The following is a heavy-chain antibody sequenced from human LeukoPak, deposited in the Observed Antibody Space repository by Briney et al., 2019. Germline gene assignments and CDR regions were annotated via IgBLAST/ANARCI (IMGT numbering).Heavy chain of an antibody. D-gene: IGHD3-3*01. V-gene: IGHV3-11*04. CDR3: ARDRREEWGYYYMDV. J-gene: IGHJ6*03. CDR1: GFTVSSNY. Sequence: GGSLRLSCAASGFTVSSNYMSWVRQSPARGLEWVASISPGGGTTYYADYVKGRFTISRDNAKNSLYLQMNSLRAEDTAVYYCARDRREEWGYYYMDVWGKGTTVTVSS. CDR2: ISPGGGTT.